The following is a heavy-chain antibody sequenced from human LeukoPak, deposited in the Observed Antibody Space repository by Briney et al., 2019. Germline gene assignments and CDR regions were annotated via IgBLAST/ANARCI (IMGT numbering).Heavy chain of an antibody. CDR3: AKDPYYDILTGSTTFDY. V-gene: IGHV3-23*01. CDR1: GFTFEASA. CDR2: ITGGGEST. Sequence: GGSLRLSCAASGFTFEASAMSWVRQAPGKGLEWVAVITGGGESTYYADSVKGRFTISRDNSKKTLFLQVNSLRAEDTAVYYCAKDPYYDILTGSTTFDYWGQGTLVTVSS. J-gene: IGHJ4*02. D-gene: IGHD3-9*01.